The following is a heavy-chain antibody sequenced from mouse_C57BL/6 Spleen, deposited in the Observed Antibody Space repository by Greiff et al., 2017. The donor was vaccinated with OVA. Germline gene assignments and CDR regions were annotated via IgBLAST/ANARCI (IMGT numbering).Heavy chain of an antibody. J-gene: IGHJ4*01. D-gene: IGHD2-4*01. CDR3: ATYYDYEGYAMDY. V-gene: IGHV1-52*01. CDR2: IDPSDSET. Sequence: VQLQQPGAELVRPGSSVKLSCKASGYTFTSYWMHWVKQRPIQGLEWIGNIDPSDSETHYNQKFKDKATLTVDKSSSTAYMQLSSLTSEDSAVYYCATYYDYEGYAMDYWGQGTSVTVSS. CDR1: GYTFTSYW.